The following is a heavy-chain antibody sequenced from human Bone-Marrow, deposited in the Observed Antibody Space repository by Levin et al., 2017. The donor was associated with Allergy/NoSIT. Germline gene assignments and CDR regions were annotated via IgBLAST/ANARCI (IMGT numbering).Heavy chain of an antibody. J-gene: IGHJ4*01. CDR3: VKSGARIAVAGRYYFDS. Sequence: PGGSLRLSCATSGFNFGTYAMNWVRQPPGKGLEWVAGIGNSGGNVYYADSVTGRFSISRDNSKGTVFLQMNNLRVEDTAVYYCVKSGARIAVAGRYYFDSWGHGALVTVAS. D-gene: IGHD6-19*01. V-gene: IGHV3-23*01. CDR1: GFNFGTYA. CDR2: IGNSGGNV.